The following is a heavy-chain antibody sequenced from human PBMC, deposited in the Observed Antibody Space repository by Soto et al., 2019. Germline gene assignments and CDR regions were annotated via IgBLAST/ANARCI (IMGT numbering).Heavy chain of an antibody. J-gene: IGHJ6*02. Sequence: QVQLQESGPGLVRPSETLSLTCTVSGGSVTTGSYNWSWIRRPPGKGLEWIGNIFFTGITHYNPSLHNRVTMSVDTSKTQFSLTVTSVTAADTAVYYCARDGHGMDVWGQGTTVTVSS. CDR2: IFFTGIT. CDR3: ARDGHGMDV. CDR1: GGSVTTGSYN. V-gene: IGHV4-61*01.